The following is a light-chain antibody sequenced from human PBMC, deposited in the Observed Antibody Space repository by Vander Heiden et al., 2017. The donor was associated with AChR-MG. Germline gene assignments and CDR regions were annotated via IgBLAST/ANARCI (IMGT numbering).Light chain of an antibody. CDR2: AAS. Sequence: DIQMTQSPSSLPASVGDRVTITCREIQTISNDLNRYQPKPGKTPNLLVAAASSSQRAVPSRFSGTGSGTDFTLTIMRLQPEDLATYYCHGSDTTPQTFGQGTKLEIK. CDR1: QTISND. CDR3: HGSDTTPQT. J-gene: IGKJ2*01. V-gene: IGKV1-39*01.